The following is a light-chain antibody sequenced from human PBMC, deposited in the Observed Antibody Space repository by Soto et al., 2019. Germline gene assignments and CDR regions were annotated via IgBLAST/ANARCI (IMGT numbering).Light chain of an antibody. J-gene: IGKJ1*01. CDR2: AAS. CDR1: QFIDDF. Sequence: DIQVTQSPSSLSASVGDRVTITCRASQFIDDFLNWFQQRPGKAPKLLIYAASSLQSGVPSRVSGSASGTDFTLTITNLQPEDFATYYCQHSYVTPWTFGQGTTGDIK. V-gene: IGKV1-39*01. CDR3: QHSYVTPWT.